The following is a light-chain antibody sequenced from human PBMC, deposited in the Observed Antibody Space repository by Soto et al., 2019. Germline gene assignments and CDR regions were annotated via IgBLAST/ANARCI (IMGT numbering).Light chain of an antibody. Sequence: QSALTQPASVSGSPGQSITISCTGTSNDVGGYNYVSWFQQYPGKAPKFMVYDVSHRSSGVSNRFSGSKSCNTASLTISGLQAEDEADYYCCSYTSTSSFVFGTGTKLTGL. CDR1: SNDVGGYNY. J-gene: IGLJ1*01. CDR3: CSYTSTSSFV. V-gene: IGLV2-14*01. CDR2: DVS.